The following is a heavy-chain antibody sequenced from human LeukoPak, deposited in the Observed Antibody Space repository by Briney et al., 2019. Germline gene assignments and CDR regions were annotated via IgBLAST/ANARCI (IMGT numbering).Heavy chain of an antibody. J-gene: IGHJ5*02. CDR1: GGTFSSYA. V-gene: IGHV1-69*05. CDR2: IIPIFGTA. D-gene: IGHD2-15*01. Sequence: SVKVSCKASGGTFSSYAISWVRQAPGQGLEWMGRIIPIFGTANYAQKFQGRVTITTDESTSTAYMELSSLRSEDTAVYYCARDGLVVAGTYNCFDPWGKGTLVTVSS. CDR3: ARDGLVVAGTYNCFDP.